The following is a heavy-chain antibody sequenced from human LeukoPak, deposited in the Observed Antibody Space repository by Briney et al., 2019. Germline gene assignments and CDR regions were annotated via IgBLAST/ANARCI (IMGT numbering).Heavy chain of an antibody. D-gene: IGHD3-3*01. CDR2: INTNTGNP. V-gene: IGHV7-4-1*02. CDR1: GYTFTSYA. CDR3: ARGAHLEWLLFRGDYYYYMDV. Sequence: ASVKVSCKASGYTFTSYAMNWVRQAPGQGLEWTGWINTNTGNPTYAQGFTGRFVFSLDTSVSTAYLQISSLKAEDTAVYYCARGAHLEWLLFRGDYYYYMDVWGKGTTVTVSS. J-gene: IGHJ6*03.